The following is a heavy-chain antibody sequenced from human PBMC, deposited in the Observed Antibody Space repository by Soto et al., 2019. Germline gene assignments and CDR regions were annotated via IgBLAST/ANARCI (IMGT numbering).Heavy chain of an antibody. V-gene: IGHV3-49*03. CDR1: GFTFGDYA. CDR2: IRSKAFGGTA. CDR3: SRLPPNYAFSIFGGVNLFYY. D-gene: IGHD3-3*01. Sequence: GGSLRLSCTASGFTFGDYAMSWFRQASGKGLEWVGSIRSKAFGGTAEYAASVIGRFIISRDDSKTIAYLQMNSLETEDTAVYYCSRLPPNYAFSIFGGVNLFYYWGQRSLVTVSA. J-gene: IGHJ4*02.